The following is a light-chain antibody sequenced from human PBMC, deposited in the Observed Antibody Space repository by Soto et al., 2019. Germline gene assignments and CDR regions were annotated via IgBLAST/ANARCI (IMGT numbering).Light chain of an antibody. V-gene: IGLV1-40*01. CDR1: SSNIGAGYD. Sequence: QSVLTQPPSVSGAPGQRVTISCTGSSSNIGAGYDVHWYQQLPGTAPKLLIYGNSNRPSGVPDRFSGSKSGTSASLAITGLQAEDAADYYCQSYDSSLRGVFGGGTKLTVL. J-gene: IGLJ3*02. CDR3: QSYDSSLRGV. CDR2: GNS.